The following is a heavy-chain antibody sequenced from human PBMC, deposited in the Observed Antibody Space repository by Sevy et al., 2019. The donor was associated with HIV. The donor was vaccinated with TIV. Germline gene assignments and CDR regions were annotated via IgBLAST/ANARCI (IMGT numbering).Heavy chain of an antibody. CDR1: GFSLSNYA. CDR2: KTGSAGVT. Sequence: GESLKISCAASGFSLSNYAMSWVRQAPGEGLEWISTKTGSAGVTYYADSVKGRFTISRGNTKNNLFLPMNSLRAEETALFYCSMGGVSSLGALGPFDSWGLGTLVTVSS. D-gene: IGHD3-10*01. V-gene: IGHV3-23*01. CDR3: SMGGVSSLGALGPFDS. J-gene: IGHJ4*02.